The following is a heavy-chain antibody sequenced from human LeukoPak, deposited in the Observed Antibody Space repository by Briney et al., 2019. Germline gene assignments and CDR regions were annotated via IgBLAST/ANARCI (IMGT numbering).Heavy chain of an antibody. J-gene: IGHJ5*02. D-gene: IGHD2-2*01. CDR1: GFTFSYYG. Sequence: PGGSLRLSCAASGFTFSYYGMHWVRQAPGQGLEWMGWINPNSGGTNYAQKFQGRVTMTRDTSISTAYMELSRLRSDDTAVYYCARTYCSSTSCANWFDPWGQGTLVTVSS. V-gene: IGHV1-2*02. CDR2: INPNSGGT. CDR3: ARTYCSSTSCANWFDP.